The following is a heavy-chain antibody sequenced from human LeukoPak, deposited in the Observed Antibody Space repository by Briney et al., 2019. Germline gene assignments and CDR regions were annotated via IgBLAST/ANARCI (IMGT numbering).Heavy chain of an antibody. J-gene: IGHJ4*02. D-gene: IGHD4-17*01. V-gene: IGHV1-2*06. CDR1: GYTFIGYY. CDR3: ARTSYGDYNFDY. Sequence: ASVKVSCKASGYTFIGYYMHWVRQAPGQGLEWMGRINPNSGGTNYAQKFQGRVNMTRDTSNSTAYMELSRLRSDDTAVYYCARTSYGDYNFDYWGQGTLVTVPS. CDR2: INPNSGGT.